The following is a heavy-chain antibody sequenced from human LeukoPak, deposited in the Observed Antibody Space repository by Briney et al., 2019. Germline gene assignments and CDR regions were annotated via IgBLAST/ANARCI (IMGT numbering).Heavy chain of an antibody. CDR3: ARGGVATIAPFDY. CDR1: GFTFSSYA. V-gene: IGHV3-30-3*01. CDR2: ISYDGSNK. D-gene: IGHD5-12*01. Sequence: PGRSLRLSCAASGFTFSSYAMHWVRQAPGKGLEWVAVISYDGSNKYYADSVKGRFTISRDNSKNTLYLQMNSLRAEDTAVYYCARGGVATIAPFDYWGQGTLVTVSS. J-gene: IGHJ4*02.